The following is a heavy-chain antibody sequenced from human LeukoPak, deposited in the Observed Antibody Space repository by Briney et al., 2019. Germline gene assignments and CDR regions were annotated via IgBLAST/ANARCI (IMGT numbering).Heavy chain of an antibody. J-gene: IGHJ4*02. V-gene: IGHV3-30*02. CDR2: IRYDGSNK. D-gene: IGHD5-24*01. CDR1: GFTLSSYG. CDR3: AKDLGAGRDGYKPPDY. Sequence: GGSLRLSCAASGFTLSSYGMHWVRQAPGKGLEWVAFIRYDGSNKYYADSVKGRFTISRDNSKNTLYLQMNSLRAEDTAVYYCAKDLGAGRDGYKPPDYRGQGTLVTVSS.